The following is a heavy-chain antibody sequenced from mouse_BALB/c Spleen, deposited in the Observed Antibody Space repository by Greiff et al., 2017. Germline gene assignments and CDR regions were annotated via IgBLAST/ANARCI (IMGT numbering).Heavy chain of an antibody. D-gene: IGHD2-4*01. Sequence: VQLKQSGTVLARPGASVKMSCKASGYSFTSYWMHWVKQRPGQGLEWIGAIYPGNSDTSYNQKFKGKAKLTAVTSASTAYMELSSLTNEDSAVYYCTRAPTKITAGYYYAMDYWGQGTSVTVSS. CDR1: GYSFTSYW. V-gene: IGHV1-5*01. CDR2: IYPGNSDT. J-gene: IGHJ4*01. CDR3: TRAPTKITAGYYYAMDY.